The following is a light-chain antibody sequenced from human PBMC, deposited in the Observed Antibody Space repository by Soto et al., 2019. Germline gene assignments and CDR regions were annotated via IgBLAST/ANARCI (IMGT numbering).Light chain of an antibody. V-gene: IGKV1-39*01. J-gene: IGKJ4*01. CDR2: AAS. CDR1: QYIGRY. CDR3: QQTYRTPLT. Sequence: DIQMTQSPSSLSASVEDRVTITCRAGQYIGRYLNWYQQKPGKAPKLLIYAASSLHSGVPSRFSGSGSGTDFTLTISSLQPEDFATYSCQQTYRTPLTFGGGTKVEIK.